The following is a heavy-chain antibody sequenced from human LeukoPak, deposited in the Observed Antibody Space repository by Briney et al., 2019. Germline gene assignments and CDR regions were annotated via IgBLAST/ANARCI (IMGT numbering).Heavy chain of an antibody. CDR1: GYTFTSYD. V-gene: IGHV1-8*01. CDR3: ARVPREIASI. Sequence: GASVKASCKASGYTFTSYDINWVRQATGQGLEWMGYMNPASGNTGYAQKFQGRVTMTTDTSISTAYMELSSLRSEDTAVYYCARVPREIASIWGQGTMVTVSS. J-gene: IGHJ3*02. D-gene: IGHD3-16*02. CDR2: MNPASGNT.